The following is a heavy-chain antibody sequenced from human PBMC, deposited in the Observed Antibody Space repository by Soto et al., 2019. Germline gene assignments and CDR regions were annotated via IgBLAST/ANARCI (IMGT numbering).Heavy chain of an antibody. CDR1: GGSISSYY. CDR3: ARATGSPYYFDY. Sequence: SETLSLTCTVSGGSISSYYWSWIRQPPGKGLEWIGYIYYSGSTNYNPSLKSRVTISVDTSKNQFSLKLSSVTAADTAVYYCARATGSPYYFDYWGQGTLVTV. V-gene: IGHV4-59*01. D-gene: IGHD1-1*01. CDR2: IYYSGST. J-gene: IGHJ4*02.